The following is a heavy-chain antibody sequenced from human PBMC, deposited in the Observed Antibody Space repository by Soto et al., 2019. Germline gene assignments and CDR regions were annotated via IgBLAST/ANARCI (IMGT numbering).Heavy chain of an antibody. D-gene: IGHD3-22*01. CDR3: ARENGIVVPQNWFDP. J-gene: IGHJ5*02. V-gene: IGHV4-31*03. Sequence: SETLSLTCTVSGGSISSGGYYWSWLRQHPGKGLEWIGYIYYSGSTYYNPSLKSRVTISVDTSKNQFSLKLSSVTAADTAVYYCARENGIVVPQNWFDPWGQGTLVTVSS. CDR2: IYYSGST. CDR1: GGSISSGGYY.